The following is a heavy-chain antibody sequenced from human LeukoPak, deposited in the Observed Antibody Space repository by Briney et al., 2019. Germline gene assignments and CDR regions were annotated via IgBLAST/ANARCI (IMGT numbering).Heavy chain of an antibody. CDR2: IKSDGITI. D-gene: IGHD1-26*01. J-gene: IGHJ4*02. V-gene: IGHV3-74*01. CDR1: GFTFSNYM. CDR3: AKGGKWDVTPFDY. Sequence: GGSLRLSCAASGFTFSNYMMHWVRQAPGKGLVWVSRIKSDGITITYADSVKGRFTISRDNAKNTLYLQMNSLRAEDTAVYYCAKGGKWDVTPFDYWGQGTLVTVSP.